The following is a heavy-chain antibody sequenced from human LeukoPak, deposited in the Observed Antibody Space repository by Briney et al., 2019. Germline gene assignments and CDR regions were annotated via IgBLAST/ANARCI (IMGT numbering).Heavy chain of an antibody. J-gene: IGHJ2*01. CDR2: ISWNSGSV. V-gene: IGHV3-9*01. CDR3: AQLLDDNPIRWYFAL. D-gene: IGHD1-14*01. CDR1: GFTFDDYA. Sequence: GGSLRLSCAASGFTFDDYAMHWVRQAPGRGLEWVSGISWNSGSVGYADSVKGRFTISRDNAKNSLYLQMNSLRAEDTAVYYCAQLLDDNPIRWYFALWGRGTLVTVSS.